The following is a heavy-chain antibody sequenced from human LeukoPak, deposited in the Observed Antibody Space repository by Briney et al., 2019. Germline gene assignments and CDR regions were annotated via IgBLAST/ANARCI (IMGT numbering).Heavy chain of an antibody. V-gene: IGHV5-51*01. CDR1: GYSFTSYW. CDR2: IDPGDSDT. CDR3: ARRYSGSYSAFDI. J-gene: IGHJ3*02. Sequence: GESLKISCKGSGYSFTSYWIGWVRQMPGKGLEWMGIIDPGDSDTRYSPSFQGQVTISADKSISTAYLQWSSLKASDTAMYYCARRYSGSYSAFDIWGQGTMVTVFS. D-gene: IGHD1-26*01.